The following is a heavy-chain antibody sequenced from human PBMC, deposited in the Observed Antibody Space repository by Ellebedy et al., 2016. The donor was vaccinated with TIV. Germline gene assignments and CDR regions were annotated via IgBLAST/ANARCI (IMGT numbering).Heavy chain of an antibody. CDR1: RFTFSYYS. J-gene: IGHJ4*02. V-gene: IGHV3-30-3*01. CDR2: ISHDGSNK. CDR3: ARGSSSRGYFDS. Sequence: GESLKISXAASRFTFSYYSMHWVRQAPGKGLEWVAVISHDGSNKYHAESVKGRFTISRDDSKNTLYLQMNTLRTEDTALYFCARGSSSRGYFDSWGQGTLVTVSS. D-gene: IGHD6-13*01.